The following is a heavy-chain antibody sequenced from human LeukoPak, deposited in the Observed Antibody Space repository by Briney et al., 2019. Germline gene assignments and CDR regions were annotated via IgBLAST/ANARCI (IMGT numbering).Heavy chain of an antibody. Sequence: SETLSLTCAVYGGSFSGYYWNWIRQPPGKGLERIGEINHSGSTNYNPSLKSRVTISVDTSKNQFSLKLSSVTAADTAVYYCARGNHYDSSGYYYVGDWFDPWGQGTLVTVSS. CDR2: INHSGST. D-gene: IGHD3-22*01. J-gene: IGHJ5*02. CDR3: ARGNHYDSSGYYYVGDWFDP. V-gene: IGHV4-34*01. CDR1: GGSFSGYY.